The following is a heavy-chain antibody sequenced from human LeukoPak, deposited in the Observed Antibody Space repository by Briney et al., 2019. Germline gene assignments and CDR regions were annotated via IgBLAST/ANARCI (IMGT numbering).Heavy chain of an antibody. Sequence: GESLKISCKGSGYNFTIYWIAWVRQMPGKGLEWMGIIYAGDSGTRYSPSFQGQVTISVDKSITTAYLQWSSLKASDTAMFYCARRAGYNSGPFDYWGQGTLVTVSS. V-gene: IGHV5-51*01. CDR2: IYAGDSGT. CDR3: ARRAGYNSGPFDY. J-gene: IGHJ4*02. CDR1: GYNFTIYW. D-gene: IGHD6-19*01.